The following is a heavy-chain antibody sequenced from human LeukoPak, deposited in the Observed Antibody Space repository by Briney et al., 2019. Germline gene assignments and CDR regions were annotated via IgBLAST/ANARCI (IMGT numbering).Heavy chain of an antibody. V-gene: IGHV3-30*04. J-gene: IGHJ4*02. CDR2: ISYDGSNK. Sequence: GGSPRLSCAASGFTFSSYAMHWVRQAPGKGLEWVAVISYDGSNKYYADSVKGRFTISRDNSKNTLYLQMNSLRAEDTAVYYCARGSGSYSSYFDYWGQGTLVTVSS. CDR3: ARGSGSYSSYFDY. D-gene: IGHD1-26*01. CDR1: GFTFSSYA.